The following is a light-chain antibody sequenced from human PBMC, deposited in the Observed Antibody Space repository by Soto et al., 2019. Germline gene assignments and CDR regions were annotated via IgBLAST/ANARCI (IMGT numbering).Light chain of an antibody. CDR1: SSDVGGYDY. Sequence: QSVLTQPRSVSGSPGQSVTISCTGTSSDVGGYDYVSWYQQHPGKAPKLMIYDVSRRPSGVPDRFSGSKSGNTASLTVSGLRADDEADYYCCSYVGSYHWVFGGGTKLTVL. V-gene: IGLV2-11*01. J-gene: IGLJ3*02. CDR2: DVS. CDR3: CSYVGSYHWV.